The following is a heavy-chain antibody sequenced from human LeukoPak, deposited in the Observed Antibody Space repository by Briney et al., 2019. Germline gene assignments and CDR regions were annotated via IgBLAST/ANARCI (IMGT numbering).Heavy chain of an antibody. CDR3: ARDRYSSAWYEE. D-gene: IGHD6-19*01. Sequence: GGSLRLSCAGSGFTFSGYEMNWVRQAPGKGLEWVSYISSSGKTKFYADSVKGRFTISRDNAKNTLYLQMNSLRAEDTAVYYCARDRYSSAWYEEWGQGTLVTVSS. CDR2: ISSSGKTK. J-gene: IGHJ4*02. CDR1: GFTFSGYE. V-gene: IGHV3-48*03.